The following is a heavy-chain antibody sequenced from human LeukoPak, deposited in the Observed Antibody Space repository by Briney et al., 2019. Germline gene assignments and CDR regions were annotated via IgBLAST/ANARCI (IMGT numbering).Heavy chain of an antibody. D-gene: IGHD4-23*01. CDR2: LKQDGSVK. CDR3: ATSADSPGNS. Sequence: GGSLRLSCVASGFTFSTYWMSWVRQAPGKGLEWVANLKQDGSVKHYVDSVKGRFTISRDNAKKSLYLQMTNLRAEDTAVYYCATSADSPGNSWGQGTLITVSS. J-gene: IGHJ4*02. CDR1: GFTFSTYW. V-gene: IGHV3-7*01.